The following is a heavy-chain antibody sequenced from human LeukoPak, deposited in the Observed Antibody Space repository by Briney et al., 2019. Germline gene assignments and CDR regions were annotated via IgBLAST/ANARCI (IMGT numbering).Heavy chain of an antibody. CDR2: MNPNSGNT. CDR3: ARGPGRAILTGYFWGRSTLVHAFDI. Sequence: ASVKVSCKASGYTFTSYDINWARQATGQGLEWMGWMNPNSGNTGYAQKFQGRVTMTRNTSISTAYMELSSLRSEDTAVYYCARGPGRAILTGYFWGRSTLVHAFDIWGQGTMVTVSS. J-gene: IGHJ3*02. D-gene: IGHD3-9*01. V-gene: IGHV1-8*01. CDR1: GYTFTSYD.